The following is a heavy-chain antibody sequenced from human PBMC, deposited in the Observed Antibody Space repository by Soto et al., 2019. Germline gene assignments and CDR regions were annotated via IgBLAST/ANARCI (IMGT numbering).Heavy chain of an antibody. V-gene: IGHV3-73*02. D-gene: IGHD6-19*01. Sequence: EVQLVESGGGLVQPGGSLKLSCAASGFTFSGSAIHWVRQASGKGLEWVGRIRSKANNYATTYAASVKGRFTISRDDSKNTAYLQMNSLKTEDTAVYYCAEQSLIMRFDPWGQGTLVTVSS. CDR2: IRSKANNYAT. CDR3: AEQSLIMRFDP. CDR1: GFTFSGSA. J-gene: IGHJ5*02.